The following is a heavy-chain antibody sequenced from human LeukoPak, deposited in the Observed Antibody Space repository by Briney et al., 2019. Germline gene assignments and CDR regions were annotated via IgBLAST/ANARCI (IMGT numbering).Heavy chain of an antibody. CDR3: AKDFGP. D-gene: IGHD3-16*01. CDR2: ISGYGDSA. J-gene: IGHJ5*02. V-gene: IGHV3-23*01. Sequence: GGSLRLSCAASGFTFSNFAMSWLRQAPGKGPEWVSAISGYGDSAYYADSVKGRFTIFRDNSKNTVYLQMNSLRAEDTAVYYCAKDFGPWGQGTLVTASS. CDR1: GFTFSNFA.